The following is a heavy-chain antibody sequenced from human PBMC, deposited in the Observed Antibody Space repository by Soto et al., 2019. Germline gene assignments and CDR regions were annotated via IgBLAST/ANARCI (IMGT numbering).Heavy chain of an antibody. CDR3: AKNSDYYDSSGSSLIFDY. V-gene: IGHV3-23*01. CDR1: GFTFSSYA. D-gene: IGHD3-22*01. J-gene: IGHJ4*02. Sequence: EVQLLESGGGLVQPGGSLRLSCAASGFTFSSYAMSWVRQAPGKGLEWVSAISGSGGSTYYADSVKGRFTISRDNSKNTLYQQMNSLRAEDTAVYYCAKNSDYYDSSGSSLIFDYWGQGTLVTVSS. CDR2: ISGSGGST.